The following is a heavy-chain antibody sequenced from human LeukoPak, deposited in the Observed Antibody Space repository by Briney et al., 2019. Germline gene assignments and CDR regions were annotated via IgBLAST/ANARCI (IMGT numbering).Heavy chain of an antibody. Sequence: GRSLRLSCAASGFTFSSYGMHWVRQAPGKGLEWVANIKQDGSEKYYVDSVKGRFTISRDNAKNSLYLQMNSLRAEDTAVFYCARDHILSGVYYYYYMDVWGKGTTVTVSS. CDR3: ARDHILSGVYYYYYMDV. D-gene: IGHD2-2*02. J-gene: IGHJ6*03. V-gene: IGHV3-7*01. CDR2: IKQDGSEK. CDR1: GFTFSSYG.